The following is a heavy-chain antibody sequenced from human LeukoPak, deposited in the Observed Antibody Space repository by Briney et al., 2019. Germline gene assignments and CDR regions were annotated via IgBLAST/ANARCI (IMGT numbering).Heavy chain of an antibody. V-gene: IGHV3-23*01. CDR1: GFTFSSYG. D-gene: IGHD3-22*01. Sequence: GGSLRLSCAASGFTFSSYGMSWVRQAPGKGVEWVSAISGSGGSTYYADSVKGRFTISRDNSKNTLYLQMNSLRAEDTAVYYCAKGAYYDSSGYRLFDYWGQGTLVTVSS. CDR2: ISGSGGST. CDR3: AKGAYYDSSGYRLFDY. J-gene: IGHJ4*02.